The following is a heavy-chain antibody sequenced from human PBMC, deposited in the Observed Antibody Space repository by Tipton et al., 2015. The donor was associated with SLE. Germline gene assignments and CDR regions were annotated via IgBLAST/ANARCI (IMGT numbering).Heavy chain of an antibody. Sequence: LRLSCAVYGGSFSGYYWSWIRQPPGKGLAWIGRIYTSGSPNHNPSLKSRVTISVDTSKNQFSLKLSSVTAADTAVYYCARSEQRRGGGLDFWGQGSLVTVSS. V-gene: IGHV4-59*10. D-gene: IGHD6-25*01. CDR1: GGSFSGYY. CDR2: IYTSGSP. J-gene: IGHJ4*02. CDR3: ARSEQRRGGGLDF.